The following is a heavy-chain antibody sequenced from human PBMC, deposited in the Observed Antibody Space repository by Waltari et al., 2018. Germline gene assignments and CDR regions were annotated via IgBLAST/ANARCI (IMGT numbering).Heavy chain of an antibody. CDR2: ISFDGAKI. CDR1: GFPFHTFA. Sequence: QVQLVASGGGVVQPGRSLGLSCAASGFPFHTFAIHWVRQAPGKGLEWVALISFDGAKIYYTDSVRGRFTISRDNSKNTLYLQMESLKPEDTGVYYCARGGNVVVILAATLDYWGQGALVTVSS. J-gene: IGHJ4*02. CDR3: ARGGNVVVILAATLDY. D-gene: IGHD2-15*01. V-gene: IGHV3-30-3*01.